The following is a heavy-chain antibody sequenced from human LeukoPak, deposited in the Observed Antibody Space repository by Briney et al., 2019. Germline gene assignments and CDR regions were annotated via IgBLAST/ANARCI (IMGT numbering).Heavy chain of an antibody. D-gene: IGHD4-17*01. Sequence: SETLSLTCTVSGGSISSGSYYWSWIRQPAGKGLEWIGRIYTSGSTNYNPSLKSRVTIPVDTSKNQFSLKLSSVTAADTAVYYCARDTPPDYVGSWFDPWGQGTLVTVSS. V-gene: IGHV4-61*02. CDR2: IYTSGST. CDR3: ARDTPPDYVGSWFDP. J-gene: IGHJ5*02. CDR1: GGSISSGSYY.